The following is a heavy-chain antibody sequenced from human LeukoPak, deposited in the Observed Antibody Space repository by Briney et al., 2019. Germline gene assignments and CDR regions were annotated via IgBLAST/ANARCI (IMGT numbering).Heavy chain of an antibody. CDR3: ARDGQTGTTVY. V-gene: IGHV3-53*01. D-gene: IGHD1-7*01. J-gene: IGHJ4*02. CDR2: IYAGGNT. CDR1: GFTFSTNF. Sequence: GGSLRLSCAPSGFTFSTNFMSWLRQAPGKGLEWVSVIYAGGNTYYADSVKGRFTISRDNANNSLHLQMNSLRAEDTAVYYCARDGQTGTTVYWGQGTLVTVSS.